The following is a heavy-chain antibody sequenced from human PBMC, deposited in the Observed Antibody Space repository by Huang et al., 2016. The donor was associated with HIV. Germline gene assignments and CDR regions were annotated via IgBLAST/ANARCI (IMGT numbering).Heavy chain of an antibody. D-gene: IGHD6-13*01. V-gene: IGHV4-34*01. CDR1: GGSVSGHY. CDR3: ARASWYEPRSWYFGL. CDR2: INDNGYT. Sequence: QVQLQQWGAGLLKPSETLSLTCAVYGGSVSGHYWSWIRQPPGKGLEWIAEINDNGYTNSHPSLKSRVTISVHTSRNQFSLKLNSVTAADAAVYYCARASWYEPRSWYFGLWGRGTLVTVSS. J-gene: IGHJ2*01.